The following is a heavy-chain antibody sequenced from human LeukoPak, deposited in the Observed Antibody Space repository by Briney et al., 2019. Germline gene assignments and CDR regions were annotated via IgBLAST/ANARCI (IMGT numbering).Heavy chain of an antibody. CDR3: ARQTYGGNSPFGY. J-gene: IGHJ4*02. CDR1: GGSISSYY. D-gene: IGHD4-23*01. V-gene: IGHV4-59*08. CDR2: IYYSGST. Sequence: SETLSLTCTVSGGSISSYYWSWIRQPPGKGLEWIGYIYYSGSTNYNPSLKSRVIISVDTSKNQFSLKLSSVTAADTAVYYCARQTYGGNSPFGYWGQGTLVTVSS.